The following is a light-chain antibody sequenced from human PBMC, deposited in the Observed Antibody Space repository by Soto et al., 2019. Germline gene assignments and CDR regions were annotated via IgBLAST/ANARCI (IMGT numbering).Light chain of an antibody. J-gene: IGKJ4*01. V-gene: IGKV3-15*01. Sequence: EIVMTQSPATLSVSPGERATLSCRASENVKFNLAWYQQRPGQAPRLLFYNASTRATAFPARFSGSGSGTDYTLTITSLEPEDFAVYYCQQRSRFGGGTKVEIK. CDR3: QQRSR. CDR2: NAS. CDR1: ENVKFN.